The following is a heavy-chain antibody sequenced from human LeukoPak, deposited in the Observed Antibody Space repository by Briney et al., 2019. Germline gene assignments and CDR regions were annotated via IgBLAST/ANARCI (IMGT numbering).Heavy chain of an antibody. J-gene: IGHJ4*02. CDR2: IGGSGDKT. D-gene: IGHD6-19*01. CDR3: VRRGDASSGWGDHDF. Sequence: QPGGSLRLSCAASGFTFNRNAISWVRQAPGKGLEWVSTIGGSGDKTSYADSVKGRFTISRDNSKNMVHLQMNSLTGEDTALYYCVRRGDASSGWGDHDFWGQGALVTVSS. V-gene: IGHV3-23*01. CDR1: GFTFNRNA.